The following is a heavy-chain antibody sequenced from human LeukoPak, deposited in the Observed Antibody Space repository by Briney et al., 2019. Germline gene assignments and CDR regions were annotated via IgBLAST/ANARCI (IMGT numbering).Heavy chain of an antibody. CDR1: GGSFSGYY. CDR3: ARNDDSGSVLDY. D-gene: IGHD3-10*01. J-gene: IGHJ4*02. V-gene: IGHV4-34*09. CDR2: IYYSGST. Sequence: SETLSLTCAVYGGSFSGYYWSWIRQPPGKGLEWIGYIYYSGSTYYNPSLKSRVTISVDTSKNQFSLKLSSVTAADTAVYYCARNDDSGSVLDYWGQGTLVTVSS.